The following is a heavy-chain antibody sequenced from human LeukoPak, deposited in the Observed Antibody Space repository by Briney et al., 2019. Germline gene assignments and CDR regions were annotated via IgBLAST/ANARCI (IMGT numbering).Heavy chain of an antibody. CDR1: GGSISSGSYY. CDR3: ARADGYYYGMDV. Sequence: SQTLSLTCTASGGSISSGSYYWSWIRQPPGKGLEWIGYIYYSGSTNYNPSLKSRVTISVDTSKNQFSLNLSSVTATDTAVYYCARADGYYYGMDVWGQGTTVTVSS. V-gene: IGHV4-61*01. D-gene: IGHD5-24*01. J-gene: IGHJ6*02. CDR2: IYYSGST.